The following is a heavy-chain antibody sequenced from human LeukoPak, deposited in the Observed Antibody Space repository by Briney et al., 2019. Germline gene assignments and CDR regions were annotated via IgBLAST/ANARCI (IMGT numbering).Heavy chain of an antibody. CDR3: ASSTPYWCFDL. Sequence: SQTLSLTCTVSGGSISSGGYYWSWIRQPPGKGLEWIGEINHSGTINYNPSLKSRVTISVDASKNQFSLQLNSVTPEDTAVYYCASSTPYWCFDLWGRGTLVTVSS. CDR2: INHSGTI. V-gene: IGHV4-30-2*01. J-gene: IGHJ2*01. CDR1: GGSISSGGYY.